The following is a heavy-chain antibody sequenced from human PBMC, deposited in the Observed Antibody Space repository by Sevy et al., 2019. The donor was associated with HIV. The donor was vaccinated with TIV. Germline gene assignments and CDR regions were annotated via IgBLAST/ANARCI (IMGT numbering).Heavy chain of an antibody. J-gene: IGHJ3*02. D-gene: IGHD3-3*01. CDR3: ARGRYYDFWSGYYGPRPNDAFDI. CDR1: GFTFSSYA. Sequence: GGSLRLSCAASGFTFSSYAMHWVRQAPGKGLEWVAVISYDGSNKYYAYSGKGRFTISRDNSKNTLYLQMNSLRAEDTAVYYCARGRYYDFWSGYYGPRPNDAFDIWGQGTMVTVSS. V-gene: IGHV3-30-3*01. CDR2: ISYDGSNK.